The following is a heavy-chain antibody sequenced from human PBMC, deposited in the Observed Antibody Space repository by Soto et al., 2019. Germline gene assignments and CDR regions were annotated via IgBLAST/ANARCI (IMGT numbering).Heavy chain of an antibody. CDR3: AKDAAASGSYFNGDSHYFMDV. J-gene: IGHJ6*03. CDR2: ISWNSNYI. Sequence: EVQLVESGGGLVQPGRSLRLSCAASGFTFDDYAMHWVRQAPGKGLEWVSGISWNSNYIVYADSVKGRFTISRDNSKNSLYLQMSSLRTDDTAFYYCAKDAAASGSYFNGDSHYFMDVWGNGTTVTVSS. V-gene: IGHV3-9*01. D-gene: IGHD3-10*01. CDR1: GFTFDDYA.